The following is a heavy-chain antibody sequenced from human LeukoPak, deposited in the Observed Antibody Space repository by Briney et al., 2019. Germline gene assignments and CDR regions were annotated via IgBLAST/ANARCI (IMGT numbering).Heavy chain of an antibody. CDR1: GGSISSSSYY. CDR2: IYYSGST. J-gene: IGHJ5*02. D-gene: IGHD3-10*01. Sequence: SETLSLTCTVSGGSISSSSYYWGWIRQPPGKGLEWIGSIYYSGSTYYNPSLKSRVTISVDTSKNQFSLKLSSVTAADTAVYYCARGSGLLWFGELLMNWFDPWGQGTLVTVSS. V-gene: IGHV4-39*07. CDR3: ARGSGLLWFGELLMNWFDP.